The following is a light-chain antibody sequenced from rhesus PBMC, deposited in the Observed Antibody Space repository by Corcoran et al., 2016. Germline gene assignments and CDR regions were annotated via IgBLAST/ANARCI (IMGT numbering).Light chain of an antibody. V-gene: IGKV1-22*01. CDR2: KAS. CDR1: QNINTW. CDR3: LQYSSSPRT. J-gene: IGKJ1*01. Sequence: DIQMTQSPSSLSASVGDTVTITCRASQNINTWLDWYQQKPGKAPKLLIYKASTLKSGVPSRFSGSGSGTDCTLTISSLQTEDFASYHSLQYSSSPRTFGQGTKVEIK.